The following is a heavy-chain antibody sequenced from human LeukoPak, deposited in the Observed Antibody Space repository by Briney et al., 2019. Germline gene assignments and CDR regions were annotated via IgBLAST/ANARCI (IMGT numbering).Heavy chain of an antibody. CDR1: GFTFSNYN. V-gene: IGHV3-48*04. CDR2: INSDNSSI. J-gene: IGHJ4*02. CDR3: ARDQGWDDFWKGFDY. D-gene: IGHD3-3*01. Sequence: GGSLRLSCVASGFTFSNYNMTWVRQAPGKGLECVSYINSDNSSIYYADSVKGRFTTSRDNAKNSLYLQMNSLRAEDTAVYYCARDQGWDDFWKGFDYWGQGTLVTVSS.